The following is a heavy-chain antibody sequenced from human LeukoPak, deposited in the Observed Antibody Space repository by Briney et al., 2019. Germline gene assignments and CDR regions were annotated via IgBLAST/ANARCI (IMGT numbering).Heavy chain of an antibody. J-gene: IGHJ6*03. CDR3: AKRGRDGNHYYGSGKSYYYYYYYMDV. D-gene: IGHD3-10*01. Sequence: NSSETLSLTCAVYGGSFSGYYWSWIRQPPGKGLEWIGEINHSGSTNYNPSLKSRVTISVDTSKNQFSLKLSSVTAADTAVYYCAKRGRDGNHYYGSGKSYYYYYYYMDVWGKGTTVTISS. CDR1: GGSFSGYY. V-gene: IGHV4-34*01. CDR2: INHSGST.